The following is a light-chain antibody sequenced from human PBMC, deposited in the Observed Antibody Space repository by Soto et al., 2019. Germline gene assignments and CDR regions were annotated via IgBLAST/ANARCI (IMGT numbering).Light chain of an antibody. CDR1: GSDVGGYIL. Sequence: QSALTQPASVSGSPGQSITISCTGTGSDVGGYILVSWYQQHPRKAPKLIIYEGRKRPSGVSDRFSGSKSGNTASLTISGLQPEDEAHYYCCSYVGSDTYVIFGGGTKLTVL. J-gene: IGLJ2*01. V-gene: IGLV2-23*01. CDR2: EGR. CDR3: CSYVGSDTYVI.